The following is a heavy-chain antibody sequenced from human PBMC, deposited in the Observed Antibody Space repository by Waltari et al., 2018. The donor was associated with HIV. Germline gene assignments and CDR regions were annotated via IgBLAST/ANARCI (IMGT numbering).Heavy chain of an antibody. V-gene: IGHV4-39*01. CDR1: GGSISSSSYY. CDR3: ARGVRQLGFDY. Sequence: QLQLQESGPGLVKPSETLSLTCTVSGGSISSSSYYWGWIRQPPGKGLEWIGSIYYSGSTYYNPSLKSRVTISVDTSKNQFSLKLSSVTAADTAVYYCARGVRQLGFDYWGQGTLVTVSS. CDR2: IYYSGST. D-gene: IGHD6-6*01. J-gene: IGHJ4*02.